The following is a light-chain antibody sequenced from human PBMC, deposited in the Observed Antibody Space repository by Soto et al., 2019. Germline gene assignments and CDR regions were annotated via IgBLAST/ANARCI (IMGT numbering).Light chain of an antibody. J-gene: IGKJ2*01. CDR1: QSITSY. CDR2: AAS. V-gene: IGKV1-39*01. Sequence: DIQMTQSPSSLSASVGDRVTITCRASQSITSYLNWYQQKPGKAPKLLIYAASRSQSGVPSRFSGRGSGTDFTLTISSLQPEDFAPYYCQQSYNTPYTFGQGTKLEIK. CDR3: QQSYNTPYT.